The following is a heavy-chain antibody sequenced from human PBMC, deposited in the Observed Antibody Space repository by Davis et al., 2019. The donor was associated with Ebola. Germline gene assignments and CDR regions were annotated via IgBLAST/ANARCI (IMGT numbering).Heavy chain of an antibody. CDR2: IKQDGSEK. D-gene: IGHD3-22*01. J-gene: IGHJ4*02. CDR3: ARLFSGYRANDY. CDR1: GFTFSSYW. Sequence: PSETLSLTCAASGFTFSSYWMSWVRQAPGKGLEWVANIKQDGSEKYYVDSVKGRFTISRDNAKNSLYLQMNSLRAEDTAVYYCARLFSGYRANDYWGQGTLVTVSS. V-gene: IGHV3-7*03.